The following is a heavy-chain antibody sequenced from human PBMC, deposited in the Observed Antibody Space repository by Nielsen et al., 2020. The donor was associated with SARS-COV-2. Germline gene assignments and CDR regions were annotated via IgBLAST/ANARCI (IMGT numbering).Heavy chain of an antibody. J-gene: IGHJ4*02. V-gene: IGHV4-31*03. CDR3: ARVRTDRSGFYAFDN. D-gene: IGHD5-12*01. CDR1: GGSISSGGHY. CDR2: IYHSGSA. Sequence: SETLSLTCTVSGGSISSGGHYWSWVRQHPGEGLEWIENIYHSGSAYYNPSLKGRVTLSIDTSENQFSLRLTSVTGADTAVYYCARVRTDRSGFYAFDNWGQGSLVTVSS.